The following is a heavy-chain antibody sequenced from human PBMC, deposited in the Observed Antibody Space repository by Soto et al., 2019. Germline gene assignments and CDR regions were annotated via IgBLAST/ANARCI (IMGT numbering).Heavy chain of an antibody. J-gene: IGHJ5*02. CDR1: GYTFTNNV. V-gene: IGHV1-18*01. CDR2: ISAYNVNT. Sequence: GASVKVSCKASGYTFTNNVISWVRQAPGQGIELMVLISAYNVNTNYAQKLQGRVTMTTDTSTSIVYMVLRSLRSDDTAVYYFARDPRITMIVVVNNWFDPWGQGTLVTVSS. D-gene: IGHD3-22*01. CDR3: ARDPRITMIVVVNNWFDP.